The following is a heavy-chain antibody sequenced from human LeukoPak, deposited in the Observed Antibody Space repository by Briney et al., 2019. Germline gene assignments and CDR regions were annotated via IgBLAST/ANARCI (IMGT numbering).Heavy chain of an antibody. J-gene: IGHJ4*02. D-gene: IGHD3-22*01. CDR2: IHPNSGGT. CDR3: ARGISDSSGYYPLFNY. V-gene: IGHV1-2*02. Sequence: ASVKVSCKASVYTFTDMNWVRQAPGQGLEWMGWIHPNSGGTNYAQKFQGRVTMTSDTSISTAYMELTSLTSDDTAVYYCARGISDSSGYYPLFNYWGQGTLVTVSS. CDR1: VYTFTD.